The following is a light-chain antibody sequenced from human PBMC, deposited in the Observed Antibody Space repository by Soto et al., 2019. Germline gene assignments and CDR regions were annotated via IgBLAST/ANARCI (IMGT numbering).Light chain of an antibody. Sequence: DIQMTQSPSSVSASVGDRVTITCRASQSINTWLAWYQQKPGRAPKLLIFGASSLQSGVPSRFSGSGSGTEFTLTISSLQPEDFATYYCQQATSFPLTFGGGTKVEIK. CDR2: GAS. CDR3: QQATSFPLT. V-gene: IGKV1-12*01. J-gene: IGKJ4*01. CDR1: QSINTW.